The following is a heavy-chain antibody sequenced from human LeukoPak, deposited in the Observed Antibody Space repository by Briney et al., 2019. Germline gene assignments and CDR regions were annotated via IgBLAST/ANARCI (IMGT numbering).Heavy chain of an antibody. CDR2: ISYDGSNK. V-gene: IGHV3-30*18. CDR1: GFTFSSYG. J-gene: IGHJ4*02. CDR3: AKVAGTPFDY. D-gene: IGHD6-19*01. Sequence: GGSLRLSCAASGFTFSSYGMHWVRQAPGKGLEWVAVISYDGSNKYYADSVKGRFTISRDNSKNTLYLQMSSLRAEDTAVYYCAKVAGTPFDYWGQGALVTVSS.